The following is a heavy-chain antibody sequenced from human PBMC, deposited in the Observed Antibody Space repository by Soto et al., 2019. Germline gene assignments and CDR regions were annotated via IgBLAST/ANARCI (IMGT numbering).Heavy chain of an antibody. Sequence: GSLRLSCAASGFTFSNAWMNWVRQAPGKGLEWVGRIKSKTDGGTTDYAAPVKGRFTISRDDSKNTLYLQMNSLRTEDTAFYYCARGMDRAMVSCFIYWGEGTQVTVDS. CDR3: ARGMDRAMVSCFIY. D-gene: IGHD5-18*01. CDR2: IKSKTDGGTT. CDR1: GFTFSNAW. V-gene: IGHV3-15*07. J-gene: IGHJ4*02.